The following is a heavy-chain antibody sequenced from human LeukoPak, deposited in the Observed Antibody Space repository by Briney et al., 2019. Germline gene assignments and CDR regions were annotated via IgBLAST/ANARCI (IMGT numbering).Heavy chain of an antibody. D-gene: IGHD2-21*01. J-gene: IGHJ4*02. CDR2: IKPKTDGETT. V-gene: IGHV3-15*01. CDR1: GFTVSSNY. Sequence: GGSLRLSCAASGFTVSSNYMSWVRQAPGKGLEWVGRIKPKTDGETTEYAAPVKDRFSISRDDSKSMMYLQMNSLKTEDTAVYYCITPLPYSAQGGQGTLVTVSS. CDR3: ITPLPYSAQ.